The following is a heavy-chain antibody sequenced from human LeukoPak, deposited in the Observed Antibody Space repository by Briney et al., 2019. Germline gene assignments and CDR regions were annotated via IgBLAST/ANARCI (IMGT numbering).Heavy chain of an antibody. CDR3: ARGGYGDYVLNWFDP. V-gene: IGHV1-46*01. D-gene: IGHD4-17*01. J-gene: IGHJ5*02. CDR2: INPSGGST. Sequence: ASVKVSCKASAYTFTSDYMHWVRQAPGQGLEWMGIINPSGGSTSYAQKFQGRVTMTRDTSTSTVYMELSSLGSEDTAVYCCARGGYGDYVLNWFDPWGQGTLVTVSS. CDR1: AYTFTSDY.